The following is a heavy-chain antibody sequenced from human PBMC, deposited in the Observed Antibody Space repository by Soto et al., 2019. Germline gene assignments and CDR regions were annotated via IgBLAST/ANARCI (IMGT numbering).Heavy chain of an antibody. J-gene: IGHJ5*02. CDR1: GCSISSGGYY. CDR2: IYYSGST. D-gene: IGHD1-26*01. V-gene: IGHV4-31*03. CDR3: ARQYSGSYGWFDP. Sequence: SETLSLTCTFSGCSISSGGYYLSWIRQHPGKGLEWIGYIYYSGSTNYNPSLKSRVTISVDTSKNQFSLKLSSVTAADTAVYYCARQYSGSYGWFDPWGQGTLVTVSS.